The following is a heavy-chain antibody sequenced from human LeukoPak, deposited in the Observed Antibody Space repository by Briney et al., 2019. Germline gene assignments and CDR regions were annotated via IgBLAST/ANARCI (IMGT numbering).Heavy chain of an antibody. CDR2: ISAGSSYI. D-gene: IGHD6-19*01. V-gene: IGHV3-21*01. Sequence: GGSLRLSCEASGFTFSSYSVNWVRQAPGKGLDWVSSISAGSSYIYYADSVKGRFTISRDNAKNSLYLQMNSLRAEDTAVYYCARVGQVAVAGTIFDCFDPWGQGTLVTVSS. CDR1: GFTFSSYS. CDR3: ARVGQVAVAGTIFDCFDP. J-gene: IGHJ5*02.